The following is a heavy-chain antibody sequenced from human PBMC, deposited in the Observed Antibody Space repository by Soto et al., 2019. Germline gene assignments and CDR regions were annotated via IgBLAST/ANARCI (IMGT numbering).Heavy chain of an antibody. D-gene: IGHD6-19*01. CDR1: GFTFSTCA. Sequence: EVQLLDSGGGLVQPGGSLRLSCAASGFTFSTCAMTWVRQAPGKGLEWVSGISDTGGSTYYADSVKGRFTISRDNSKNTLYLHMNSLKAEDTAVYYCAKDRWYSSGWYNYYGMDVWGQGTTVTVSS. CDR3: AKDRWYSSGWYNYYGMDV. CDR2: ISDTGGST. J-gene: IGHJ6*02. V-gene: IGHV3-23*01.